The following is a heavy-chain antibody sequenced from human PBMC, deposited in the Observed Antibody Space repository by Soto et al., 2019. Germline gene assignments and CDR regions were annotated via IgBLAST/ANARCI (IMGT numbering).Heavy chain of an antibody. D-gene: IGHD1-1*01. V-gene: IGHV3-23*01. CDR2: ISTGGDST. Sequence: GGSLRLSCAASGFTFSSYAMSWVRQAPGKGLEWASGISTGGDSTYFADSVKGRFTISRDNSKNTLYLQLNSLRAEDTAVYFCAKTIRRPTGDLYYFDYWGQGTLVTGSS. CDR1: GFTFSSYA. J-gene: IGHJ4*02. CDR3: AKTIRRPTGDLYYFDY.